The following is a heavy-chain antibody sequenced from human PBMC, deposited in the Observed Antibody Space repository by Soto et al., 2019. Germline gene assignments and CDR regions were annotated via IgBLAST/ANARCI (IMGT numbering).Heavy chain of an antibody. CDR1: GDSVSGNSAA. D-gene: IGHD3-16*01. V-gene: IGHV6-1*01. CDR3: AREFKYYQSSASQFDY. CDR2: TYYRSKWYN. J-gene: IGHJ4*02. Sequence: PSQTLSLTCAISGDSVSGNSAAWNWIRQSPSRGLEWLGRTYYRSKWYNDYAVSVKSRITVQKDTSKNQLSMHLNSVNTEDTAVYYRAREFKYYQSSASQFDYWVQRARVTVSS.